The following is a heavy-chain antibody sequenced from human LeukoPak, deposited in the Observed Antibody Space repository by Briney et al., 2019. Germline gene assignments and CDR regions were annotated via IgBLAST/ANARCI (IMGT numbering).Heavy chain of an antibody. Sequence: GGSLRLSCAASGFTFSSYWMHWVRQAPGKGLEWVSRISTDGSSTHYADSVKGRFTISRDNAKNTLYLQMNSLRAEDTAVYYCAKAPRDSSGYFLFCFDYWGQGTLVTVSS. J-gene: IGHJ4*02. D-gene: IGHD3-22*01. CDR2: ISTDGSST. CDR1: GFTFSSYW. V-gene: IGHV3-74*01. CDR3: AKAPRDSSGYFLFCFDY.